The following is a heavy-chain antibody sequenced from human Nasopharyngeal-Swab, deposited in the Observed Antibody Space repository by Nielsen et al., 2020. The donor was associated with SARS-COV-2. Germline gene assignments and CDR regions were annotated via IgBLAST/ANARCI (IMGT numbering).Heavy chain of an antibody. J-gene: IGHJ4*02. CDR2: ISSSSSTI. V-gene: IGHV3-48*04. Sequence: VRQMPGKGLEWVSYISSSSSTIYYADSVKGRFTISRDNAKNSLYLQMNSLRAEDTAVYYCAKEPIVTMIVVVIDTYFDYWGQGTLVTVSS. CDR3: AKEPIVTMIVVVIDTYFDY. D-gene: IGHD3-22*01.